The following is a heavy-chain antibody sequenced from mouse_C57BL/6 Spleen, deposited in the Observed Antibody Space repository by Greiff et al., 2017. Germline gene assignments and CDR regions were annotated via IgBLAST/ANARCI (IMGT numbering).Heavy chain of an antibody. CDR2: IRLKSDNYAT. Sequence: EVKVEESGGGLVQPGGSMKLSCVASGFTFSNYWMNWVRQYPEKGLEWVAQIRLKSDNYATHYAEAVKGRFTISRDDSKSRVYLQMNNLRAEDNGIYYCADDSSCGYWGQGTTLTVAS. CDR1: GFTFSNYW. V-gene: IGHV6-3*01. CDR3: ADDSSCGY. J-gene: IGHJ2*01. D-gene: IGHD1-1*01.